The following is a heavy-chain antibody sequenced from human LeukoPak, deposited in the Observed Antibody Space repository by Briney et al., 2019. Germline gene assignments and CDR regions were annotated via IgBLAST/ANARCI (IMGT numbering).Heavy chain of an antibody. CDR3: AKVTSSGWYSLDY. V-gene: IGHV3-30*18. Sequence: PGGSLRLSCAASGFTFNSYVMHWVRQAPGKGLEWVAVISYDGSNKYYADSVKGRFTISRDNSENTLYLQMNSLRAEDTAVYYCAKVTSSGWYSLDYWGQGTLATVSS. D-gene: IGHD6-19*01. CDR2: ISYDGSNK. J-gene: IGHJ4*02. CDR1: GFTFNSYV.